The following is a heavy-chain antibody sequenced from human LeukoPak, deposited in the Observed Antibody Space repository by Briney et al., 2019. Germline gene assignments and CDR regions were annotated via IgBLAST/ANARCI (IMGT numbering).Heavy chain of an antibody. J-gene: IGHJ4*02. D-gene: IGHD1-1*01. Sequence: KTSQTLSLTCTVSGGSISSGGYYWSWIRQHPGKGLEWIGYIYYSGSTYYNPSLKGRVTISVDTSKNQFSLKLSSVTAADTAVYYCATQSLLQLERANDYWGQGTLVTVSS. CDR3: ATQSLLQLERANDY. V-gene: IGHV4-31*03. CDR1: GGSISSGGYY. CDR2: IYYSGST.